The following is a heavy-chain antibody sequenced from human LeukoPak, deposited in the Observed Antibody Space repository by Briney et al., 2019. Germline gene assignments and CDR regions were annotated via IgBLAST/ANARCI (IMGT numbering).Heavy chain of an antibody. CDR1: GGSISSSSYY. CDR2: IYYSGST. J-gene: IGHJ4*02. CDR3: ARTDYGPYSSSRY. V-gene: IGHV4-39*01. D-gene: IGHD6-6*01. Sequence: SETLSLTCTVSGGSISSSSYYWGWIRQPPGKGLEWIGSIYYSGSTYYNPSLKSRVTISVDTSKNQFSLKLSSVTAADTAVYYCARTDYGPYSSSRYWGQGTLVTVSS.